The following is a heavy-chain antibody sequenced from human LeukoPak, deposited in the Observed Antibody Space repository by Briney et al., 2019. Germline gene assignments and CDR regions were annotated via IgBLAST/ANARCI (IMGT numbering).Heavy chain of an antibody. Sequence: PGGSLRLSCAASGFTFSDYSMNWVRQAPGKGLEWVSSISSISVYIYYADSVKGRFTISRDNAKNSLSLQMNSLRAEDTAVYYCARENSSGYYYVMDVWGQGTTVTVSS. J-gene: IGHJ6*02. CDR1: GFTFSDYS. V-gene: IGHV3-21*01. CDR2: ISSISVYI. CDR3: ARENSSGYYYVMDV. D-gene: IGHD6-25*01.